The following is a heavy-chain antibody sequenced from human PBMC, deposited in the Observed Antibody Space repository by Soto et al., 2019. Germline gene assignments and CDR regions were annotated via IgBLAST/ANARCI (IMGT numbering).Heavy chain of an antibody. CDR2: IIAYNGIT. V-gene: IGHV1-18*01. D-gene: IGHD5-18*01. Sequence: ASVKVSCKASGGTFSSYTISWVRQAPGQGLEWMGRIIAYNGITNYAQKLQGRVTMTTDTSTSTAYMELRSLRSDDTAVYYCARDKADTAMGTTDYWGQGTLVTVSS. CDR1: GGTFSSYT. J-gene: IGHJ4*02. CDR3: ARDKADTAMGTTDY.